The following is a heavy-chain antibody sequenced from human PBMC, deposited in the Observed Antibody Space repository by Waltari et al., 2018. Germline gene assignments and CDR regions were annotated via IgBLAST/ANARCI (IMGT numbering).Heavy chain of an antibody. D-gene: IGHD4-17*01. CDR2: IIPNLGIA. CDR3: ARGGLGDGDSGPLDY. J-gene: IGHJ4*02. CDR1: GGTFSSYT. Sequence: QVQLVQSGAEVKKPGSSVKVSCKASGGTFSSYTISWVRQAPGQGLEWMGRIIPNLGIANDAQKVQGRVTITADKSTSTAYMELGSLGSEDTAVYYCARGGLGDGDSGPLDYWGQGTLVTVSS. V-gene: IGHV1-69*02.